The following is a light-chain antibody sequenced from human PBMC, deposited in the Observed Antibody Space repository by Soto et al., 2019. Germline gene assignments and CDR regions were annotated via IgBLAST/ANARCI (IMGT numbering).Light chain of an antibody. CDR2: DAF. CDR1: QSVRSY. CDR3: QQRSNWPST. J-gene: IGKJ4*01. Sequence: EIVLTQSPVTLSLSPGERATLSCRASQSVRSYLAWYQQKPGQAPRLLIYDAFKRATGIPARFSGSGSGTDFTLTISSLEPEDYAVYYCQQRSNWPSTFGGGTNVDIK. V-gene: IGKV3-11*01.